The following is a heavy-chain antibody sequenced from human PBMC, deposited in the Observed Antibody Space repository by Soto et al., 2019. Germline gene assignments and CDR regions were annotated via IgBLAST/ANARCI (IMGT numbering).Heavy chain of an antibody. CDR1: VFTFITYA. CDR2: ISFDGNYK. V-gene: IGHV3-30*18. D-gene: IGHD1-26*01. J-gene: IGHJ6*02. Sequence: PGWSLRLSCLSSVFTFITYAIHWVRQAPGKGLEWAAVISFDGNYKYYGDSVKGRFTISRDNSNNMLSLQMDSLRAEDTAVYYCAKAPYSGSHAYYYYGMDVWGQGTTVTVSS. CDR3: AKAPYSGSHAYYYYGMDV.